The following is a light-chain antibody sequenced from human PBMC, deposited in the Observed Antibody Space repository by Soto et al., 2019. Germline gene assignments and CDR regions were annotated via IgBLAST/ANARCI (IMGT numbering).Light chain of an antibody. Sequence: QSVLTQPASVSGSTGKSITISCTGTSSDVGGYNYVSWYQQHPGKAPKLMIYEVSNRPSGVSNRFSGSKSGYTASLTISGLQAEDEADYYCSSYTSSSTPYVFGTGTKLTVL. J-gene: IGLJ1*01. CDR1: SSDVGGYNY. V-gene: IGLV2-14*01. CDR2: EVS. CDR3: SSYTSSSTPYV.